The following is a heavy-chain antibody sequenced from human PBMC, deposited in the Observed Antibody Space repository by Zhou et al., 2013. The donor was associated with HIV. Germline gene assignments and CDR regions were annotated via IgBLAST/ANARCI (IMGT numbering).Heavy chain of an antibody. J-gene: IGHJ6*03. V-gene: IGHV4-4*07. Sequence: QVQLQESGPGLVKPSETLSLTCFVSGDSISTYYWNWIRQPAGKGLEWIGRIYTDGSTHYSPSLRGRVTMSVDTSKNQFSLRLNFVTAADTAIYYCAREAAAGTYYYYYMDVWGKGTTVTVSS. CDR1: GDSISTYY. CDR2: IYTDGST. CDR3: AREAAAGTYYYYYMDV. D-gene: IGHD6-13*01.